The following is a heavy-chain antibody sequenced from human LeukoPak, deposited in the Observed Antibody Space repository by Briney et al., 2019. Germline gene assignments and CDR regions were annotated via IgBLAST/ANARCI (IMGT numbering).Heavy chain of an antibody. D-gene: IGHD4-17*01. Sequence: ASVKVSCEASGGSCCVISWVRQAPGQGLEWMGRIIPILGLTIYAQKFQGRVTITADKSTYTVYMELSSLRSEDTAVYYCARGVKDGDLKEELDYWGQGTLVTVSS. CDR1: GGSCCV. CDR3: ARGVKDGDLKEELDY. V-gene: IGHV1-69*04. J-gene: IGHJ4*02. CDR2: IIPILGLT.